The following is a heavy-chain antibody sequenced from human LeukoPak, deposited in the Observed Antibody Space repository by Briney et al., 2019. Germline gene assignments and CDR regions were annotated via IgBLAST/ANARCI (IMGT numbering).Heavy chain of an antibody. CDR1: GGSISSGDYY. D-gene: IGHD3-22*01. Sequence: PSETLSLTCTVSGGSISSGDYYWSWIRQPPGKGLEWIGYIYYSGNTYYNPSLKSRVTISVDTSKNQFSLKLSSVTAADTAVYYCARDSYYYDSSGYYSYFDYWGQGTLVTVSS. CDR2: IYYSGNT. V-gene: IGHV4-30-4*01. J-gene: IGHJ4*02. CDR3: ARDSYYYDSSGYYSYFDY.